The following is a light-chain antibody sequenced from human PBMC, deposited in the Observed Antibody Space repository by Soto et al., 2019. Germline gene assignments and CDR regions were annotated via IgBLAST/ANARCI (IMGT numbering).Light chain of an antibody. CDR2: DAS. J-gene: IGKJ4*01. Sequence: EIVLTQSPANLSLSPGERANLSCRASQSVSIYLAWYQQKPGQAPRLLIYDASNRATGIPARFSGSGSGTDFTLTISSLEPEDFAVYYCQHRSNWPLTFGGGTKVEIK. V-gene: IGKV3-11*01. CDR3: QHRSNWPLT. CDR1: QSVSIY.